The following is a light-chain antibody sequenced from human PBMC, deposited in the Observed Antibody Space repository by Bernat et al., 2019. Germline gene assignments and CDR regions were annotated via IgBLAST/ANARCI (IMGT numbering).Light chain of an antibody. CDR1: QDITNR. Sequence: DIQITQSPPSLSASVGDRVTITCQASQDITNRLNWYQQKPGKPPTLLIYDASGLPGGVPPRFSGSGSVTNFSLSISRLQPDDFATYYCLQYDNFPQTVGLGTKV. V-gene: IGKV1-33*01. CDR3: LQYDNFPQT. J-gene: IGKJ2*01. CDR2: DAS.